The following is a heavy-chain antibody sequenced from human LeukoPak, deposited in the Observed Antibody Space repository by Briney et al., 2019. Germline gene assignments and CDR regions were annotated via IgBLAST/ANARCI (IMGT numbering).Heavy chain of an antibody. CDR2: IIPIFGTA. D-gene: IGHD6-13*01. J-gene: IGHJ4*02. CDR3: ARGAQQQLVNPYFDY. Sequence: SVKVSCKASGGTFSSYAISWVRQPPGQGLEWMGGIIPIFGTANYAQKFQGRVTITTGESTSTAYMELSSLRSEDTAVYYCARGAQQQLVNPYFDYWGQGTLVTVSS. CDR1: GGTFSSYA. V-gene: IGHV1-69*05.